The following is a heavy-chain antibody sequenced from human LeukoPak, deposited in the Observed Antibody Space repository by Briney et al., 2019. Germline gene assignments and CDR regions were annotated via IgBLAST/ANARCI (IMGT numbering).Heavy chain of an antibody. D-gene: IGHD4-17*01. J-gene: IGHJ4*02. V-gene: IGHV1-69*13. Sequence: SVKVSCKSSGGTFSSYAISWVRQAPGQGLEWMGGIIPIFGTANYAQKFQGRVTITADESTSTAYMELSSLRSEDTAVYYCARCGVGRGIDYGDYVAVDYWGQGTLVTVSS. CDR3: ARCGVGRGIDYGDYVAVDY. CDR1: GGTFSSYA. CDR2: IIPIFGTA.